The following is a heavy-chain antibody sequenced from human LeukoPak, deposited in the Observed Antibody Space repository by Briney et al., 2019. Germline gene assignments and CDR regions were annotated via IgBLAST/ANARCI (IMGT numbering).Heavy chain of an antibody. CDR1: DGSFNVYY. D-gene: IGHD5-18*01. V-gene: IGHV4-34*01. CDR3: TRRAYTYDSYFFDH. J-gene: IGHJ4*02. Sequence: LETLSLTCAVYDGSFNVYYWTWIRQSPAKGLEWIGEINHSGGTMYNPSLKSRVTMSVDTSKSQFSLKLTSVTAADTAVYYCTRRAYTYDSYFFDHWGLGTLVTVSS. CDR2: INHSGGT.